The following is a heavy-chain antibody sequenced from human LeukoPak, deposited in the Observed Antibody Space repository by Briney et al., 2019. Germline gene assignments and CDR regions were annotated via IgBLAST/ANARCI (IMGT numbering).Heavy chain of an antibody. CDR2: IHYSGST. CDR1: GGSISSSY. J-gene: IGHJ4*02. V-gene: IGHV4-59*01. Sequence: PSETLSLTCSVSGGSISSSYWGWIRQPPGKGLEWIGYIHYSGSTNYNPSLKSRVTISLDSSKNQFPLKLSSVTAADTAVYYCARYHSIKVTFDYWGQGTLVTVSS. D-gene: IGHD5-24*01. CDR3: ARYHSIKVTFDY.